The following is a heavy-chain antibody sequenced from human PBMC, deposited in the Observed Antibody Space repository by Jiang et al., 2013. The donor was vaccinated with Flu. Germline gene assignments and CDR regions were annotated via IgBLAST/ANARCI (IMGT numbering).Heavy chain of an antibody. CDR3: ARDYYDSSGYHSDAFDI. D-gene: IGHD3-22*01. J-gene: IGHJ3*02. CDR2: INPNSGGT. Sequence: HWVRQAPGQGLEWMGWINPNSGGTNYAQKFQGRVTMTRDTSISTAYMELSRLRSDDTAVYYCARDYYDSSGYHSDAFDIWGQGTMVTVSS. V-gene: IGHV1-2*02.